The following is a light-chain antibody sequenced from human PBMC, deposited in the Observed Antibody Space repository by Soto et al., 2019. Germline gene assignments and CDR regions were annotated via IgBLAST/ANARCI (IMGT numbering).Light chain of an antibody. CDR3: QEGSTLLT. J-gene: IGKJ4*01. CDR1: QSVSTW. V-gene: IGKV1-5*01. Sequence: DIQMTQSPSTLSASVGDSLTIPCRASQSVSTWLAWYQQKPGKAPKLLIYGASSLQSGVPSRLSGSGSGTHFTLTIRSLQPEDFATYYCQEGSTLLTFGGGTKVDIK. CDR2: GAS.